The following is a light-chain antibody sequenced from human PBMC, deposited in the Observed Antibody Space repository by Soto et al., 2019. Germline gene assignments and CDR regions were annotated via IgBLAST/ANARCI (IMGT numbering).Light chain of an antibody. CDR3: QQYYTTPVA. CDR1: QSVLYSSNNKNY. V-gene: IGKV4-1*01. CDR2: WAS. J-gene: IGKJ1*01. Sequence: DIVMTQSPDSLAVSLGERATINCKSSQSVLYSSNNKNYLAWYQQKPGQPPKLLIYWASTRESGVPDRISGRGSGTDFTLTISSLQAEDVAVYYCQQYYTTPVAFGQGTKVEIK.